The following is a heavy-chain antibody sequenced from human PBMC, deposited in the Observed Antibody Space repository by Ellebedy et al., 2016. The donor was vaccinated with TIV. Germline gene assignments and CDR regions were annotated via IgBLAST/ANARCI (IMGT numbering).Heavy chain of an antibody. J-gene: IGHJ2*01. CDR3: AKEDCGGDCYLMEDNWYFDL. CDR1: GFTFSSYA. D-gene: IGHD2-21*02. Sequence: GGSLRLXXAASGFTFSSYAMSWVRQAPGKGLEWVSAISGSGGSTYYADSVKGRFTISRDNSKNTLYLQMNSLRAEDTAVYYCAKEDCGGDCYLMEDNWYFDLWGRGTLVTVSS. CDR2: ISGSGGST. V-gene: IGHV3-23*01.